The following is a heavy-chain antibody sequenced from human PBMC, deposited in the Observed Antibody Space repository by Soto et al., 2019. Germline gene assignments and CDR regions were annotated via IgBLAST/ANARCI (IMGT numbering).Heavy chain of an antibody. D-gene: IGHD3-22*01. CDR2: MYYSGST. J-gene: IGHJ4*02. Sequence: PSETLSLTCTVSGGSISSYYWSWIRQPPGKGLEWIGYMYYSGSTNYNPSLKSRVTISVDTSKNQFSLKLSSVTAADTAVYYCGGKNYDSSGYFDYWGQGNLVTVS. CDR1: GGSISSYY. CDR3: GGKNYDSSGYFDY. V-gene: IGHV4-59*01.